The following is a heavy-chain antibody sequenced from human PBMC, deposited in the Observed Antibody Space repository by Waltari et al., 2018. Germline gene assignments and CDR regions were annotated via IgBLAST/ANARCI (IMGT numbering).Heavy chain of an antibody. V-gene: IGHV1-69*09. D-gene: IGHD2-15*01. J-gene: IGHJ6*02. CDR1: GDTFSSYA. CDR3: ARGGDATQTNYYYYGLDV. Sequence: QVRLLQSGAEVKKPGSSVKVSCQASGDTFSSYANNWVRQAPGQGLEWMGRIIPILGLTNYAQKFQGRVTITADKSTTTAYMELSSLRSEDTAVYYCARGGDATQTNYYYYGLDVWGQGTTVTVSS. CDR2: IIPILGLT.